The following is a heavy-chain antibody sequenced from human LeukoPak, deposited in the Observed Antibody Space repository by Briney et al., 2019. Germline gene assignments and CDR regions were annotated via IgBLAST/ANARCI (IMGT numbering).Heavy chain of an antibody. V-gene: IGHV4-59*01. Sequence: PSEALSLTCTVSGGSISSYYWSWIRQPPGKGLEWIGDIYYSGSTNYNPSLKSRVTISLDTSKNQFSLKLSSVTAADTAVYYCARRRSSLGYFDYWGQGTLVTVSS. CDR2: IYYSGST. CDR1: GGSISSYY. D-gene: IGHD6-13*01. J-gene: IGHJ4*02. CDR3: ARRRSSLGYFDY.